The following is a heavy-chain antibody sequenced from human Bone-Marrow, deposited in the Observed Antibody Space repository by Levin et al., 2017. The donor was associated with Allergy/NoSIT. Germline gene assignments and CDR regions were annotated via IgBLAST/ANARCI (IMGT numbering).Heavy chain of an antibody. CDR2: ISSSSSTI. V-gene: IGHV3-48*02. D-gene: IGHD6-6*01. J-gene: IGHJ4*02. CDR1: GFTFSSYS. CDR3: ARDPRWYSSSSRVFDY. Sequence: GGSLRLSCAASGFTFSSYSMNWVRQAPGKGLEWVSYISSSSSTIYYADSVKGRFTISRDNAKNSLYLQMNSLRDEDTAVYYCARDPRWYSSSSRVFDYWGQGTLVTVSS.